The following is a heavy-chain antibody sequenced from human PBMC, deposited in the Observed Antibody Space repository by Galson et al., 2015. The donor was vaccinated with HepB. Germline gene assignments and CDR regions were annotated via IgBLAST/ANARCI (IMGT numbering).Heavy chain of an antibody. V-gene: IGHV3-30*04. J-gene: IGHJ3*01. CDR3: ARPRDIAAVAQH. CDR1: GFTFSNYA. D-gene: IGHD6-13*01. Sequence: SLRLSCAASGFTFSNYAMHWVRQAPGKGLEWVALISYDGSNKYCADSVKGRFTISGDNSKNTLYLQMSSLRPEDTAVYYCARPRDIAAVAQHWGQGTMVTVSS. CDR2: ISYDGSNK.